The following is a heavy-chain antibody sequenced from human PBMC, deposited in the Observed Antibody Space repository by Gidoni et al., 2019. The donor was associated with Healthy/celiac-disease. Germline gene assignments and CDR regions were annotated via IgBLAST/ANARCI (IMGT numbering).Heavy chain of an antibody. Sequence: QVQLVESGGGVVQPGRSLRLSCAASGFTFRSYAMHWVRQAPGKGLEWVAVRSYDGSNKYYADSVKGRFTISRDNSKNTLYLQMNSLRAEDTAVYYCARDSGGIVVVSDFDYWGQGTLVTVSS. D-gene: IGHD3-22*01. CDR3: ARDSGGIVVVSDFDY. V-gene: IGHV3-30*01. J-gene: IGHJ4*02. CDR1: GFTFRSYA. CDR2: RSYDGSNK.